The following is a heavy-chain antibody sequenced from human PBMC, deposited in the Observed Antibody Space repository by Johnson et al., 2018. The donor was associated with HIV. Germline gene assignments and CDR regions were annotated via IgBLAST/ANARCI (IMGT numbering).Heavy chain of an antibody. Sequence: QVQLVESGGGVVQPGRSLRLSCAASGFTFSSYAMHWVRQAPGKGLEWVAVISYDGSEKYFADSVKGRFTISRDSSKNTLYLQMNSLKVEDTAVYYCARGAAFDIWGQGTMVIVSS. V-gene: IGHV3-30*14. CDR3: ARGAAFDI. J-gene: IGHJ3*02. CDR1: GFTFSSYA. CDR2: ISYDGSEK.